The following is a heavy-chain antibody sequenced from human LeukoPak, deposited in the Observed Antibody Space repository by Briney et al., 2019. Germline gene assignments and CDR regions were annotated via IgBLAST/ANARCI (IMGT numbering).Heavy chain of an antibody. CDR1: GFIFSFYG. D-gene: IGHD6-19*01. J-gene: IGHJ4*02. CDR3: AKSEPGYSSGCPDY. Sequence: GGSLRLSCTASGFIFSFYGMHWVRQAPGKGLEWVAFISYEGSNKYYADSVKGRFTISRDTSKNALYLQMNSLRAEDTAVYYCAKSEPGYSSGCPDYWGQGTLVTVSS. V-gene: IGHV3-30*18. CDR2: ISYEGSNK.